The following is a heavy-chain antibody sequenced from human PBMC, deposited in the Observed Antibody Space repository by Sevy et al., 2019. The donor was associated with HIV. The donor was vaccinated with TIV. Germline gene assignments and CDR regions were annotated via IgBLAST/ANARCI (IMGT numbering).Heavy chain of an antibody. Sequence: PGGSLRLSCAVSGFMFDAYAMHWVRQSPGKGLEWVSSISWNGENMGYADFVKGRFTISRDNAKKSLYLQMNGLRVEDTALFYCVKGMDSAGKYVNFDSWGQGTLVTVSS. CDR1: GFMFDAYA. CDR3: VKGMDSAGKYVNFDS. CDR2: ISWNGENM. V-gene: IGHV3-9*01. D-gene: IGHD3-22*01. J-gene: IGHJ4*02.